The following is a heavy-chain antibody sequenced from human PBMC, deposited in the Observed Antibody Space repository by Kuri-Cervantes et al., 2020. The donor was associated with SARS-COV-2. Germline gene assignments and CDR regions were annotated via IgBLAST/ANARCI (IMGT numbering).Heavy chain of an antibody. CDR1: GFLFSASA. Sequence: GGSLRLSCEVSGFLFSASAIHWVRQGSGKGLEWVGRVRGKANNYATAYAASVKGRFTISRDNSKNTLYLQMNSLRAEDTAVYYCARGTGLQFLDYWGQGTLVTVSS. CDR3: ARGTGLQFLDY. CDR2: VRGKANNYAT. J-gene: IGHJ4*02. D-gene: IGHD5-24*01. V-gene: IGHV3-73*01.